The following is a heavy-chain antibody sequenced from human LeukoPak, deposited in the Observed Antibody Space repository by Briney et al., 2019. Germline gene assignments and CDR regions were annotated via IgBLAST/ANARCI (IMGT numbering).Heavy chain of an antibody. D-gene: IGHD6-19*01. CDR3: AKGGYSSGWYGDH. CDR1: GFTFDDYG. Sequence: GGSLRLSCAASGFTFDDYGMHWVRQAPGKGLEWVSGISWNSGTVVYADSVRGRFTISRDNTKNSVYLQMNSLKAEDTALYYCAKGGYSSGWYGDHWGQGTLVTVSS. CDR2: ISWNSGTV. J-gene: IGHJ4*02. V-gene: IGHV3-9*01.